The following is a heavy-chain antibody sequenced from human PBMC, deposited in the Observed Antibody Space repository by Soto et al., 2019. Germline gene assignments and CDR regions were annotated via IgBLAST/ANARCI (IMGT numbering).Heavy chain of an antibody. CDR3: ARDFDSSGYYGPVGAFDI. CDR2: ISSSTTYI. V-gene: IGHV3-21*03. D-gene: IGHD3-22*01. Sequence: QRLSCSASRFTFSSYTMNWVRQAPGKGLEWVSSISSSTTYIYYADSVKGRFTIPRDNAKNSLYLQVNSLRAEDTAVYYCARDFDSSGYYGPVGAFDIWGQGTMVTVSS. J-gene: IGHJ3*02. CDR1: RFTFSSYT.